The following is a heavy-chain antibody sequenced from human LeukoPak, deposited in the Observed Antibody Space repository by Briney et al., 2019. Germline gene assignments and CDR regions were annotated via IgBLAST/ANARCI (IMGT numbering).Heavy chain of an antibody. D-gene: IGHD3-22*01. CDR3: ARAYYYDSSGFPCFDY. J-gene: IGHJ4*02. Sequence: ASVKVSCKASGYTFTSYGISWVRQAPGQGLEWMGWISAYNGNTNYAQKLQGRVTMTTDTSTSTAYMELSRLRSDDTAVYYCARAYYYDSSGFPCFDYWGQGTLVTVSS. CDR1: GYTFTSYG. V-gene: IGHV1-18*01. CDR2: ISAYNGNT.